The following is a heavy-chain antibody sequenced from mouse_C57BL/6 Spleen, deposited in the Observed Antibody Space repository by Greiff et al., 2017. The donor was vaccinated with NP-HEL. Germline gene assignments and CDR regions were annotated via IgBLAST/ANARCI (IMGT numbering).Heavy chain of an antibody. Sequence: VQLKESGPGMVKPSQSLSLTCTVTGYSITSGYDWHWIRHFPGNKLEWMGYISYSGSTNYNPSLKSRISITHDTSKNHFFLKLNSVTTEDTATYYCARAYDYLYWYFDVWGTGTTVTVSS. CDR1: GYSITSGYD. V-gene: IGHV3-1*01. CDR3: ARAYDYLYWYFDV. J-gene: IGHJ1*03. CDR2: ISYSGST. D-gene: IGHD2-4*01.